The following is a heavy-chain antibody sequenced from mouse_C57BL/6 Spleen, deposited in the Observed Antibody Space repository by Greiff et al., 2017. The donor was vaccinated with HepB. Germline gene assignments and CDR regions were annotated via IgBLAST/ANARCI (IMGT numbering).Heavy chain of an antibody. J-gene: IGHJ4*01. CDR3: ARERDLYDYGGYAMDY. V-gene: IGHV1-80*01. Sequence: QVQLQQSGAELVKPGASVKISCKASGYAFSSYWMNWVKQRPGKGLEWIGQIYPGDGDTNYNGKFKGKATLTADKSSSTAYMQLSSLTSEDSAVYFCARERDLYDYGGYAMDYWGQGTSVTVSS. CDR2: IYPGDGDT. D-gene: IGHD2-4*01. CDR1: GYAFSSYW.